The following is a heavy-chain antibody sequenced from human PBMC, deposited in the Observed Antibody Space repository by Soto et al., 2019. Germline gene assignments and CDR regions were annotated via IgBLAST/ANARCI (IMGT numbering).Heavy chain of an antibody. V-gene: IGHV1-69*13. CDR2: IIPIFGTA. CDR3: ARVFGVYYDSSGQAY. CDR1: GGTFSSYA. Sequence: SVKVSCKASGGTFSSYAISWVRQAPGQGLEWMGGIIPIFGTANYAQKFQGRVTITADESTSTVYMELSSLRSEDTAVYYCARVFGVYYDSSGQAYWGQGTLVTVSS. J-gene: IGHJ4*02. D-gene: IGHD3-22*01.